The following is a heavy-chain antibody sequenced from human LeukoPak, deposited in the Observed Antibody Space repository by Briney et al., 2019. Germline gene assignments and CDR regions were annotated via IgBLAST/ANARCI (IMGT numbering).Heavy chain of an antibody. CDR1: GFTFTSYS. Sequence: GGSLRLSCAASGFTFTSYSMNWVRQAQGKGLEWVSVVSGSGGKTLYVDSVKGRFTISKDNSKNTLSLQMNSLKAEDTALYFCAKELWEGSGYIDSWGQGTLVTVSS. D-gene: IGHD3-3*01. V-gene: IGHV3-23*01. CDR2: VSGSGGKT. J-gene: IGHJ4*02. CDR3: AKELWEGSGYIDS.